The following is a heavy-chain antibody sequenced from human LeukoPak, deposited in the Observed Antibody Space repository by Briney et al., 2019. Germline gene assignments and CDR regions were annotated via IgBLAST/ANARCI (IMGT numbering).Heavy chain of an antibody. CDR3: ARSRGGYYYDSSGYYGDAFDI. CDR2: IYTSGST. Sequence: PSETLSLTCTVSGGSISSYYWSWIRQPAGKGLEWIGRIYTSGSTNYNPSLKSRVTMSVDTSKNQFSLKLSSVTVADTAVYYCARSRGGYYYDSSGYYGDAFDIWGQGTMVTVSS. V-gene: IGHV4-4*07. D-gene: IGHD3-22*01. J-gene: IGHJ3*02. CDR1: GGSISSYY.